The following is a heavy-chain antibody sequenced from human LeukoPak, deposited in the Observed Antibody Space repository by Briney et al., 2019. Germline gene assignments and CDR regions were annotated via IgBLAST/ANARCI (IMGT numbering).Heavy chain of an antibody. J-gene: IGHJ4*02. CDR3: ARVGYSSGWYPLDY. CDR1: DGSISSSSYY. CDR2: LYYSGRI. D-gene: IGHD6-19*01. V-gene: IGHV4-39*01. Sequence: PSETLSLTCTVSDGSISSSSYYWAWIRQPPEKGLEWIASLYYSGRIYYNPSLESRVTISLDTSKNQFSLKLSSVTAADTAVYFCARVGYSSGWYPLDYWGQGTLVTVSS.